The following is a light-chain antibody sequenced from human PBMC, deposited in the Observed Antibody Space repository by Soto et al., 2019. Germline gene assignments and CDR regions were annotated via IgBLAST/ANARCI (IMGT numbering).Light chain of an antibody. Sequence: DIVLTQSPGTLSLSPGERATLSCRTSQSVSSIYLAWYQQKPGQAPRHLIYGASSRATGIPDRFSGSGSGTDFTLTISRLEPEDFAVYFCQHYGSSSWTVGQVTKVEIK. CDR3: QHYGSSSWT. V-gene: IGKV3-20*01. J-gene: IGKJ1*01. CDR1: QSVSSIY. CDR2: GAS.